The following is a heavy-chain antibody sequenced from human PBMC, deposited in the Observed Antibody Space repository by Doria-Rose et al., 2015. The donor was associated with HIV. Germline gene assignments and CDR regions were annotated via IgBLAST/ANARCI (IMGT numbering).Heavy chain of an antibody. D-gene: IGHD4-4*01. Sequence: QVRLQESGPGLVKPSETLSLTCNVFGGSISSYYWSWIRQPPGKGLEWIGYIFGSGRTNYNPSLQSRVTISVDTSKIQFSLKLSSVTAADTAIYYGARGGWQGSNYDSWGQGTLVTVSS. CDR3: ARGGWQGSNYDS. CDR2: IFGSGRT. V-gene: IGHV4-59*01. CDR1: GGSISSYY. J-gene: IGHJ4*02.